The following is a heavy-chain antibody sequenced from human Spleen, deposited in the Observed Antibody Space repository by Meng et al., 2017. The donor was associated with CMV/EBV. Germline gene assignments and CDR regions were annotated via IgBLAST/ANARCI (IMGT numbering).Heavy chain of an antibody. CDR2: IIPIFGTA. V-gene: IGHV1-69*12. D-gene: IGHD5-12*01. J-gene: IGHJ4*02. CDR1: GGTFSSYA. CDR3: ASFGYDTVYFDY. Sequence: QGRLVQSGAEVKRPGSSVKVSCKASGGTFSSYAISWVRQAPGQGLEWMGGIIPIFGTANYAQKFQGRVTITADESTSTAYMELSSLRSEDTAVYYCASFGYDTVYFDYWGQGTLVTVSS.